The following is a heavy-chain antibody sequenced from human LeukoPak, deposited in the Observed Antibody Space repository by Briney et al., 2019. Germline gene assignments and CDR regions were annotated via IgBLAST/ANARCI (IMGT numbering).Heavy chain of an antibody. V-gene: IGHV4-34*01. CDR3: ARGLQARPFDY. J-gene: IGHJ4*02. Sequence: SETLSLTCAVYGGSFSGYYWSWIRQPPGKGLEWIGEINHSGSTNYNPSLKSRVTISVDTSKNQFSLKLSSVTAADAAVYYCARGLQARPFDYWGQGTLVTVSS. CDR2: INHSGST. CDR1: GGSFSGYY. D-gene: IGHD6-6*01.